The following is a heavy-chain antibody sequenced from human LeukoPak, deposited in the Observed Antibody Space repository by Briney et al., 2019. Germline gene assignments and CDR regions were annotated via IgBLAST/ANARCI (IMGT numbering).Heavy chain of an antibody. J-gene: IGHJ5*02. CDR3: PVTYGSGTLRWFDP. CDR1: GGSFSGYY. D-gene: IGHD3-10*01. CDR2: INHSGST. V-gene: IGHV4-34*01. Sequence: PDTLSLTCAVSGGSFSGYYWSWIRQPPGKGLEWFGEINHSGSTNYNPSLKSRVTISVDTSKNQFSLQLSSVPAADTAVYYCPVTYGSGTLRWFDPWAEGTLVTVSS.